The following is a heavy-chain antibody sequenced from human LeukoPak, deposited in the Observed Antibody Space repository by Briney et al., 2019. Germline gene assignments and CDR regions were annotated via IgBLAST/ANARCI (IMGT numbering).Heavy chain of an antibody. CDR2: ISGSGGST. J-gene: IGHJ4*02. D-gene: IGHD6-6*01. V-gene: IGHV3-23*01. CDR3: AREYSSSSGSVSDY. Sequence: GGSLRVSCAASGFPFSSYAMSWVRQAPGKRLEWVSAISGSGGSTYYADSVKGRFTISRDNAKNSLYLQMNSLRDEDTAVYYCAREYSSSSGSVSDYWGQGTLVTVSS. CDR1: GFPFSSYA.